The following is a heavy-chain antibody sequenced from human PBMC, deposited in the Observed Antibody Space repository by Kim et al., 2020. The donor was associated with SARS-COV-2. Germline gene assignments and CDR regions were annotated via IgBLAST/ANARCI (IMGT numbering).Heavy chain of an antibody. J-gene: IGHJ5*02. CDR3: ARGSPRRYDFWSGQRNNWFDP. CDR1: GYTFTSYA. D-gene: IGHD3-3*01. CDR2: INTNTGNP. Sequence: ASVKVSCKASGYTFTSYAMNWVRQAPGQGLEWMGWINTNTGNPTYAQGFTGRFVFSLDTSVSTAYLQISSLKAEDTAVYYCARGSPRRYDFWSGQRNNWFDPWGQGTLVTVSS. V-gene: IGHV7-4-1*02.